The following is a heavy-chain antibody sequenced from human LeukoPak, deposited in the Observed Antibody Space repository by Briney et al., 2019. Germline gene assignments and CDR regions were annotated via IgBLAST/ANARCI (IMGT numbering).Heavy chain of an antibody. CDR1: GFTFSSYG. CDR2: IRYDGSNK. Sequence: GGSLRLSCAASGFTFSSYGMHWVRQAPGKGLEWVAFIRYDGSNKYYADSVKGRFTISRDNSKNTLYLQMDSLRSEDTAVYYCAKRMGPSIAATDLDYWGQGTLVTVSS. D-gene: IGHD6-13*01. J-gene: IGHJ4*02. CDR3: AKRMGPSIAATDLDY. V-gene: IGHV3-30*02.